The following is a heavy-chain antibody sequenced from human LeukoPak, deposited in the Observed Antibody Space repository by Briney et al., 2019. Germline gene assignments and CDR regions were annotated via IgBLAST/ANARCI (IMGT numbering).Heavy chain of an antibody. CDR1: GFTFSSYS. J-gene: IGHJ4*02. Sequence: GGSLRLSCAASGFTFSSYSMTWVRQAPGKGLEWVSSITGSSSYIYYADSVKGRFTISRDNSKNTLYLQMNSLRAEDTALYYCAPQGRRDLLISADFWGQGTLVTVSS. CDR2: ITGSSSYI. CDR3: APQGRRDLLISADF. V-gene: IGHV3-21*04. D-gene: IGHD1-26*01.